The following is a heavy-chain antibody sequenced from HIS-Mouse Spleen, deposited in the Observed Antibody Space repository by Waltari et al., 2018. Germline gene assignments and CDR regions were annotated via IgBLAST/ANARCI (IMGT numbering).Heavy chain of an antibody. D-gene: IGHD6-13*01. CDR1: GFTVSSNY. CDR3: ARGGLAAAGWYFDL. CDR2: IYSGGST. V-gene: IGHV3-53*01. Sequence: EVQLVESGGGLIQPGGSLRLSCPSSGFTVSSNYMHWVRWAPGKGLEWVSVIYSGGSTYYADSVKGRFTISRDNSKNTLYLQMNSLRAEDTAVYYCARGGLAAAGWYFDLWGRGTLVTVSS. J-gene: IGHJ2*01.